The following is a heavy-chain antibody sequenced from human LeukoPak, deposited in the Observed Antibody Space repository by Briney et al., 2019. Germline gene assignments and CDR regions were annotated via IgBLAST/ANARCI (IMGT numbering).Heavy chain of an antibody. CDR2: IYPGDSDT. D-gene: IGHD3-22*01. CDR3: ARKRYYYDSSGYPEGDYFDY. Sequence: SGESLKISCKGSGYSFTSYWIGWVRQMPGKGLEWMGIIYPGDSDTRYSPSFQGQVTISADKSISTAYLQWSSLKASDTAMYYCARKRYYYDSSGYPEGDYFDYWGQGTLVTVSS. CDR1: GYSFTSYW. J-gene: IGHJ4*02. V-gene: IGHV5-51*01.